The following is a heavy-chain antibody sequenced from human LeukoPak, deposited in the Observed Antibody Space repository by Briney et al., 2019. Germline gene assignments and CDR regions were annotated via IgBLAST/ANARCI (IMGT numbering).Heavy chain of an antibody. D-gene: IGHD3-3*01. V-gene: IGHV4-38-2*01. CDR1: GYSISSGYY. J-gene: IGHJ4*02. CDR2: SYHSGSP. CDR3: ASDDFWSGYYLNY. Sequence: SEXXSLTCAVSGYSISSGYYWGWIRQPPGKGLEWIGSSYHSGSPYYNPSPKRRVTISVDTSKNQFSLKLSSVTAADTAVYYCASDDFWSGYYLNYWGQGTLVTVSS.